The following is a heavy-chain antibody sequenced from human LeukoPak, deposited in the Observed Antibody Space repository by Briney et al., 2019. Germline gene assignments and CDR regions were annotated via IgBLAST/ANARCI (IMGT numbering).Heavy chain of an antibody. CDR1: GYTFTSYA. CDR2: INAGNGNT. Sequence: ASVKVSCKASGYTFTSYAMHWVRQAPGQRLEWMGWINAGNGNTKYSQKFQGRVTITRDTSTSTAYMELRSLRSDDTAVYYCARDRGTLLWFGELPFDYWGQGTLVTVSS. V-gene: IGHV1-3*01. J-gene: IGHJ4*02. D-gene: IGHD3-10*01. CDR3: ARDRGTLLWFGELPFDY.